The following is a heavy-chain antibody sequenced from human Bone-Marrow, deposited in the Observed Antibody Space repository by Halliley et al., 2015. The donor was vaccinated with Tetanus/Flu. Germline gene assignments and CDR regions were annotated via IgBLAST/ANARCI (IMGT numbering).Heavy chain of an antibody. J-gene: IGHJ4*02. Sequence: SLISGGGDRTKYADSVRGRFTISRDTTRNSVFLQMNSLRNEDTGLYYCAKDGRVSHVDFFDSWGQGILVTVSS. CDR2: ISGGGDRT. V-gene: IGHV3-43*02. CDR3: AKDGRVSHVDFFDS. D-gene: IGHD3-16*01.